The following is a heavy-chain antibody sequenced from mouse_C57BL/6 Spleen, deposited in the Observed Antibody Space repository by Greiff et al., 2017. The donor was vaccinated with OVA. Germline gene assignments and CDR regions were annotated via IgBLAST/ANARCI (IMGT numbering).Heavy chain of an antibody. J-gene: IGHJ3*01. CDR1: GYTFTSYW. Sequence: VQLQQSGTVLARPGASVKMSCKTSGYTFTSYWMHWVKQRPGQGLEWIGAIYPGNSDTSYNQKFKGKAKLTAVTSASTAYMELSSLTNEDSAVYYCTSALLDSSGPFAYWGQGTLVTVSA. CDR3: TSALLDSSGPFAY. V-gene: IGHV1-5*01. D-gene: IGHD3-2*02. CDR2: IYPGNSDT.